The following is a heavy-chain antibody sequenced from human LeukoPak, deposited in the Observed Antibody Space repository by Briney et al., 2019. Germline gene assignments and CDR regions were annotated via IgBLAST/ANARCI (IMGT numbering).Heavy chain of an antibody. J-gene: IGHJ6*04. V-gene: IGHV4-59*01. D-gene: IGHD2-2*01. CDR1: GGSISSYY. CDR2: IYYSGST. Sequence: SETLSLTCTVSGGSISSYYWSWIRQPPGKGLEWIGYIYYSGSTNYNPPLKSRVTISVDTSKNQFSQKLSSVTAADTAVYYCARDSLVVVPAASHYYYYGMDVWGKGTTVTVSS. CDR3: ARDSLVVVPAASHYYYYGMDV.